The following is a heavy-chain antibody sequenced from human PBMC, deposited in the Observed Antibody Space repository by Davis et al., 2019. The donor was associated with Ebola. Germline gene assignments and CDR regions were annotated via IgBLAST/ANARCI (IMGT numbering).Heavy chain of an antibody. J-gene: IGHJ4*02. V-gene: IGHV3-66*01. CDR1: GFIVSDKY. CDR3: ARIAPKYSSSLADY. Sequence: ESLKISCVVPGFIVSDKYMSWVRQAPGQGPEWVSVIYSSGTTSYADSVKGRFTISRNNSKNTVYLEMNSLRAEDTAVYSCARIAPKYSSSLADYWGQGTLVTVSS. CDR2: IYSSGTT. D-gene: IGHD6-6*01.